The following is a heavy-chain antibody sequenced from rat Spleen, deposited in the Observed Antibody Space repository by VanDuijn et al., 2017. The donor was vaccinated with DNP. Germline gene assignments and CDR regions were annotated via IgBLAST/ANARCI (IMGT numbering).Heavy chain of an antibody. Sequence: QVQLKESGPGLVQPSQTLSLTCTVSGFSLTVYHVHWVRQPPGKALGWMGKMQSGGGTDYSSVLKSRLSISRDTSKSQVFLKMNSVQTEDTAMYFCVRSESRYNPFDYWGQGVMVAVSS. V-gene: IGHV2-27*01. CDR1: GFSLTVYH. CDR2: MQSGGGT. J-gene: IGHJ2*01. CDR3: VRSESRYNPFDY. D-gene: IGHD1-5*01.